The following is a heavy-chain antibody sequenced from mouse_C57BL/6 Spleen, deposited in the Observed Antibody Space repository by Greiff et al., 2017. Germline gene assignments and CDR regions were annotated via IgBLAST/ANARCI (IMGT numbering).Heavy chain of an antibody. CDR1: GFTFSDYG. CDR3: ARAYDYDTYYFDY. D-gene: IGHD2-4*01. CDR2: ISNFAYSI. V-gene: IGHV5-15*01. J-gene: IGHJ2*01. Sequence: EVKLVESGGGLVQPGGSLTLSCAASGFTFSDYGMAWVRQAPRKGPEWVAFISNFAYSIYYADTVTGRFTISRENAKNALYLQMSSQKSEDTATYYCARAYDYDTYYFDYWGQGTTLTVSS.